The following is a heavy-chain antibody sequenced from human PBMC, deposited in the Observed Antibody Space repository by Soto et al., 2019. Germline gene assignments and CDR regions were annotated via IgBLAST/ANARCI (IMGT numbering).Heavy chain of an antibody. J-gene: IGHJ4*02. CDR3: ARGSSRGWLDY. D-gene: IGHD6-19*01. Sequence: QVQLVESGGGVVQPGRSVRLSCAASGFTFSTYAMHWVRQAPGKGQEWVAFISNGGSNKYYADSVKGRFNISRDNSEKTLYLQMSSLRAEDTAVYYCARGSSRGWLDYWGQGTLVTVSS. CDR2: ISNGGSNK. CDR1: GFTFSTYA. V-gene: IGHV3-30-3*01.